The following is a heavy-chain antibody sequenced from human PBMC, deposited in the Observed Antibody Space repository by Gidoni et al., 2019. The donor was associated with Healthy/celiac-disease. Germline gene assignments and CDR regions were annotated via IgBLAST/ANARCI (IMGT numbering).Heavy chain of an antibody. CDR2: ISGSGGST. J-gene: IGHJ4*02. Sequence: EVQLLESGGGLVQPGGSLRLSCAASGFSFSRYAMSWVRQAPGKGLEWVSAISGSGGSTYYADSVKGRFTISSDNSKNTLYLKMNSLSAEDTAVYYCAKTTGEGYYFDYWGQGTLVTVSS. CDR3: AKTTGEGYYFDY. V-gene: IGHV3-23*01. CDR1: GFSFSRYA. D-gene: IGHD7-27*01.